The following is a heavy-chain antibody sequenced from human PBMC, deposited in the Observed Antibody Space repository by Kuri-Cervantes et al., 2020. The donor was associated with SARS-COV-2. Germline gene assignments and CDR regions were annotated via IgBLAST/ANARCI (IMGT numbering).Heavy chain of an antibody. CDR1: GFTFEDYA. V-gene: IGHV3-30*01. CDR2: ISYDGSNK. D-gene: IGHD4-17*01. CDR3: AMVRGGDYVFDY. J-gene: IGHJ4*02. Sequence: SLKISCAASGFTFEDYAMHWVRQAPGKGLEWVAVISYDGSNKYYADSVKGRFTISRDNSKNTLYMQMNSLRAEDTAVSYCAMVRGGDYVFDYWGQGTLVTVSS.